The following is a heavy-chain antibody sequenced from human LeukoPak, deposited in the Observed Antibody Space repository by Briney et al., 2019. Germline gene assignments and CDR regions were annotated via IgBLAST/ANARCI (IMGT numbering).Heavy chain of an antibody. V-gene: IGHV3-7*01. CDR3: ATDLNWVAY. J-gene: IGHJ4*02. CDR2: INKDSSER. CDR1: GITNYW. Sequence: GESLRLSCVGSGITNYWMTWVRQAPGKGLESVANINKDSSERYYLDSVKGRFTISRDNTKSSLFLQMNSLRVEDTGIYYCATDLNWVAYWGQGARVTVSS. D-gene: IGHD3-16*01.